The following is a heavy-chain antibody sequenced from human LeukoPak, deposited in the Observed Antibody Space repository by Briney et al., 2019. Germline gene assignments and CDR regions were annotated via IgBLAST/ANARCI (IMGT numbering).Heavy chain of an antibody. V-gene: IGHV1-2*02. CDR3: AADRWGCCSSSSCRFDL. J-gene: IGHJ5*02. Sequence: ASVKVSCKASGYTFTGYYMHWVRQAPGQGLEWMGWINPNSGGTNYAQKFQGRVTMTRDTSISTAYMELSRLRSDDTAVYYCAADRWGCCSSSSCRFDLWGQGTLVTVSP. CDR1: GYTFTGYY. CDR2: INPNSGGT. D-gene: IGHD2-2*01.